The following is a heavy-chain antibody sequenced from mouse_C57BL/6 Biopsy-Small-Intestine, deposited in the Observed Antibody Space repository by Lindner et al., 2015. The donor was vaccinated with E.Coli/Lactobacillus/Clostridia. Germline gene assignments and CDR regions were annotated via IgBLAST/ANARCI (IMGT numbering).Heavy chain of an antibody. D-gene: IGHD2-1*01. V-gene: IGHV1-54*01. J-gene: IGHJ3*01. Sequence: VQLQESGAELVRPGTSVKVSCKASGYAFTNFLIEWVKQRPGQGLEWIGVINPESGGTDYNEKFRAKATLTADKSSSTAYMQLSSLTSEDSAVYFCATYGNFAYWGQGTLVTVSA. CDR2: INPESGGT. CDR3: ATYGNFAY. CDR1: GYAFTNFL.